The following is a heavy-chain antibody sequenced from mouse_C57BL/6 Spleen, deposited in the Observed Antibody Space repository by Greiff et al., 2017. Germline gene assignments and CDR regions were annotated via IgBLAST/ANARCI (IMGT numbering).Heavy chain of an antibody. CDR2: INPGSGGT. CDR3: ARASYDYDVHFYAMDY. Sequence: VQLQQSGAELVRPGTSVKVSCKASGYAFTNYLIEWVKQRPGQGLEWIGVINPGSGGTNYNEKFKGKATLTADKSSSTAYMQLSSLTSEDSAVYFCARASYDYDVHFYAMDYWGQGTSVTVSS. V-gene: IGHV1-54*01. D-gene: IGHD2-4*01. CDR1: GYAFTNYL. J-gene: IGHJ4*01.